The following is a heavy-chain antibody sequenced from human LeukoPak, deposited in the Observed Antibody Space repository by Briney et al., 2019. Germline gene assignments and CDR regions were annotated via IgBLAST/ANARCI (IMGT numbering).Heavy chain of an antibody. Sequence: GGSLRLSCAASGFTFSSYGMHWVRQAPGKGLEWVAVIWYDGNIKYYADSVKGRFTISRDNAKNSLYLQMNSLRAEDMALYYCAKAFCSSTSCQGDYWGQGTLVTVSS. D-gene: IGHD2-2*01. J-gene: IGHJ4*02. CDR3: AKAFCSSTSCQGDY. V-gene: IGHV3-33*03. CDR1: GFTFSSYG. CDR2: IWYDGNIK.